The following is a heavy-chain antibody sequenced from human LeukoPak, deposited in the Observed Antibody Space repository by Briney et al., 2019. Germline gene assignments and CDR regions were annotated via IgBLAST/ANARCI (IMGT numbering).Heavy chain of an antibody. V-gene: IGHV4-59*03. CDR3: AGNSHPGSGNYFYGVDV. D-gene: IGHD3-10*01. J-gene: IGHJ6*02. CDR1: GGSISSYY. CDR2: IFYSGST. Sequence: SETLSLTCTVSGGSISSYYWSWIRQPPGKGLEWIGYIFYSGSTNYNPSLKSRVTISVDTSKSQFSLKLTSVTAADTAVYYCAGNSHPGSGNYFYGVDVWGQGTTVTVSS.